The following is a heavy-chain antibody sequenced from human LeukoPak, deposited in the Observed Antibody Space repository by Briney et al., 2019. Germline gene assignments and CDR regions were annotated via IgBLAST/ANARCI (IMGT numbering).Heavy chain of an antibody. CDR1: GGSISSGDYY. CDR3: AREAIVEVPAAIERWFDP. V-gene: IGHV4-30-4*01. J-gene: IGHJ5*02. Sequence: PSQTLSLTCTVSGGSISSGDYYWSWIRRPPGKGLEWIGYIYYSGSTYYNPSLKSRVTISVDTSKNQFSLKLSSVTAADTAVYYCAREAIVEVPAAIERWFDPWGQGTLVTVSS. D-gene: IGHD2-2*02. CDR2: IYYSGST.